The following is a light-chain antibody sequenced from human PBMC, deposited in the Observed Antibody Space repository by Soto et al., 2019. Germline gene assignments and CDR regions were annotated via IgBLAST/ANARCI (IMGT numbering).Light chain of an antibody. J-gene: IGLJ1*01. V-gene: IGLV2-8*01. CDR2: EVV. CDR1: KNDIGVYDF. CDR3: QSYAGSNTHV. Sequence: QSVLTQSPSASGSPGQSVTISCTGTKNDIGVYDFVSWYQHHPGKAPRLIIYEVVHRPSGVPDRFSGAKSGNTASLTVSGLQAADEADYFCQSYAGSNTHVFGSGTKLAVL.